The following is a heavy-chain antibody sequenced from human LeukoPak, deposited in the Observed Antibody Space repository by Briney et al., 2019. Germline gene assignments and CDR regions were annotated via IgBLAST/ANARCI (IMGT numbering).Heavy chain of an antibody. V-gene: IGHV1-69*05. CDR3: APSAATDNWFDP. D-gene: IGHD2-15*01. J-gene: IGHJ5*02. Sequence: GASVKVSCKASGYTFTSYGISWVRQAPGQGLEWMGGIIPIFGTANYAQKFQGRVTITTDESTSTAYMELSSLRSEDTAVYYCAPSAATDNWFDPWGQGTLVTVSS. CDR2: IIPIFGTA. CDR1: GYTFTSYG.